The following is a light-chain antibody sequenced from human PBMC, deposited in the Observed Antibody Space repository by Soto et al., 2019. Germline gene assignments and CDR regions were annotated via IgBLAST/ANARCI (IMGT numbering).Light chain of an antibody. CDR3: KHLNSYPLT. V-gene: IGKV1-9*01. CDR2: AAS. CDR1: QGISNY. Sequence: DIQLTQSPSFLSASVGDRVTITCRASQGISNYLAWYQQKPGKAPKLLIYAASTLQRGVSSRFSGSGFGTEFTLTISILQPEDFATYYCKHLNSYPLTLGGGTKVDIK. J-gene: IGKJ4*01.